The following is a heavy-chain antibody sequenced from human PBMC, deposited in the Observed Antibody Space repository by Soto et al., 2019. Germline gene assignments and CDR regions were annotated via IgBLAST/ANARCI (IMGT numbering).Heavy chain of an antibody. Sequence: PSETLSLTCAVYGGSFSGYYWSWIRQPPGKGLEWVGYIYYRGTTNYNPSLRSRVTILIDMSKNQFSLKMTSVTAADTAVYYCARGGGPTTTTLTTYDYWAQGSLVTVSS. J-gene: IGHJ4*02. CDR3: ARGGGPTTTTLTTYDY. V-gene: IGHV4-59*01. CDR1: GGSFSGYY. D-gene: IGHD4-17*01. CDR2: IYYRGTT.